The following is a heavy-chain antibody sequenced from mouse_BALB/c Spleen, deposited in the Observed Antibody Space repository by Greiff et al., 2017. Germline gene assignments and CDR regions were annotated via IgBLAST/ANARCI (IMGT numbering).Heavy chain of an antibody. CDR2: INSNGGST. CDR1: GFTFSSYY. J-gene: IGHJ3*01. Sequence: DVMLVESGGGLVKLGGSLKLSCAASGFTFSSYYMSWVRQTPEKRLELVAAINSNGGSTYYPDTVKGRFTISRDNAKNTLYLQMSSLKSEDTALYYCARQDDGYYLAYWGQGTLVTVSA. CDR3: ARQDDGYYLAY. D-gene: IGHD2-3*01. V-gene: IGHV5-6-2*01.